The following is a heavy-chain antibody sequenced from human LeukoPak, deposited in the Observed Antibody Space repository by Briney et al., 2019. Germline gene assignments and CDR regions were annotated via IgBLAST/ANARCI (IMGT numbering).Heavy chain of an antibody. Sequence: SETLSLTCTVSGGSISSGGYYWNWIRQHPGKGLEWIGYIYYSGSTYYNPSLKSRVTISVDTSKNQFSLKLSSVTAADTAVYYCARDPTAGQYYYYGMDVWGQGTTVTVSS. CDR2: IYYSGST. CDR3: ARDPTAGQYYYYGMDV. CDR1: GGSISSGGYY. V-gene: IGHV4-31*03. J-gene: IGHJ6*02.